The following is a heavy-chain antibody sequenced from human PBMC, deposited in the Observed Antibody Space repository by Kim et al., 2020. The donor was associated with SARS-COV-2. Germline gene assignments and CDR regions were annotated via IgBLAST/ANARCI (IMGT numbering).Heavy chain of an antibody. CDR2: IYSGGSST. V-gene: IGHV3-23*03. Sequence: GGSLRLSCAASGFTFSSYAMSWVRQAPGKGLEWVSVIYSGGSSTYYADSVKGRFTISRDNSKNTLYLQMNSLRAEDTAVYYCAKESDTALDYWGQGTLVTVSS. J-gene: IGHJ4*02. CDR1: GFTFSSYA. CDR3: AKESDTALDY. D-gene: IGHD5-18*01.